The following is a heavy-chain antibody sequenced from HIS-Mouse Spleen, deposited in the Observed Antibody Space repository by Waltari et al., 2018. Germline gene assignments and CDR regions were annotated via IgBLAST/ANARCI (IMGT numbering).Heavy chain of an antibody. CDR2: IYYSGST. D-gene: IGHD3-3*01. Sequence: QLQLQESGPGLVKPSETLSLTCTVSGGSISSSSYYWGWIRQPPGKGLEWIGSIYYSGSTDYTPPLKGRVTISVDPSKNQFSLKLSSVTAADTAVYYCARSPYYDFWSGYSDNWFDPWGQGTLVTVSS. V-gene: IGHV4-39*07. J-gene: IGHJ5*02. CDR3: ARSPYYDFWSGYSDNWFDP. CDR1: GGSISSSSYY.